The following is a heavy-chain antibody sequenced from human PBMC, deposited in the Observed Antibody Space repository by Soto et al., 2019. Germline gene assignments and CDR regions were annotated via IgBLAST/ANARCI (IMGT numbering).Heavy chain of an antibody. CDR3: TRGSRPSSAGTGAY. CDR2: IDYDGTTT. Sequence: EVHLVESGGGLVQPGGSLRLSCVASGFAFDAYWMHWVRQVPGEGPVWVSRIDYDGTTTTYADSVKGRFTISRDNAKNTLYLQMNSLRAEDTGVYYCTRGSRPSSAGTGAYWGQGTLVTVSS. V-gene: IGHV3-74*01. D-gene: IGHD6-13*01. J-gene: IGHJ4*02. CDR1: GFAFDAYW.